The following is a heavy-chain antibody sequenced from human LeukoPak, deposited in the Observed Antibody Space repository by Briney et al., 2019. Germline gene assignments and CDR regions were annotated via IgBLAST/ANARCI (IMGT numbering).Heavy chain of an antibody. J-gene: IGHJ4*02. Sequence: ASVKVSCKASGYTFTSYYMHWVRPAPGQGLEWMGIINPSGGSTSYAQKFQGRVTMTRDMSTSTVYMELSSLRSEDTAVYYCAGSQGAIYYFDYWGQGTLVTVSS. D-gene: IGHD2-2*01. CDR1: GYTFTSYY. CDR3: AGSQGAIYYFDY. V-gene: IGHV1-46*01. CDR2: INPSGGST.